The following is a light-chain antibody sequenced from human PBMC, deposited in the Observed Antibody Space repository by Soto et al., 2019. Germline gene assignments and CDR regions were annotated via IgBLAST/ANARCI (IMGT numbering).Light chain of an antibody. CDR1: SSNFGGDYY. Sequence: QSVLTQPPSVSGAPGQTVTMSCTGKSSNFGGDYYVQWYQHLPGTAPKLLIYANTNRPSGVPARFSASKSGTSASLAITGLQADEEADYYCQSYDSSLGGRVFGGGTKVT. J-gene: IGLJ3*02. CDR2: ANT. V-gene: IGLV1-40*01. CDR3: QSYDSSLGGRV.